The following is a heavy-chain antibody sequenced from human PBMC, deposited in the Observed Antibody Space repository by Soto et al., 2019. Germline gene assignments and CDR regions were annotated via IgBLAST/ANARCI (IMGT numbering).Heavy chain of an antibody. CDR3: ARETVTYYDFPSDRYGMDV. CDR1: GYSISSGYY. V-gene: IGHV4-38-2*02. J-gene: IGHJ6*02. Sequence: SETLSLTCAVSGYSISSGYYWGWIRQPPGKGLEWIGSIYHSGSTYYNPSLKSRVTISVDTSKNQFSLKLSSVTAADTAVYYCARETVTYYDFPSDRYGMDVWGQGTTVTVSS. CDR2: IYHSGST. D-gene: IGHD3-3*01.